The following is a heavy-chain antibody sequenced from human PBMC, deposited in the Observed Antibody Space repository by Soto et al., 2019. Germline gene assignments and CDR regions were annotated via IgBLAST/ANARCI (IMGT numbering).Heavy chain of an antibody. Sequence: SETLSLTCTVSGGSVSSGSYYWSWIRQPPGKGLEWIGYIYYSGGTNYNPSLKSRVTISVDTSKNQFSLKLSSVTAADTAVYYCARAHYGDYAWFDPWGQGTLVTVSS. CDR3: ARAHYGDYAWFDP. D-gene: IGHD4-17*01. CDR1: GGSVSSGSYY. J-gene: IGHJ5*02. CDR2: IYYSGGT. V-gene: IGHV4-61*01.